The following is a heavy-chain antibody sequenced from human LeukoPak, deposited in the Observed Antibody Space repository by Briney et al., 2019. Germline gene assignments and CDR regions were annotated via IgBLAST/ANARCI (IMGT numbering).Heavy chain of an antibody. V-gene: IGHV4-38-2*01. J-gene: IGHJ5*02. D-gene: IGHD2-2*02. CDR2: IYHSGST. Sequence: SETLSLTCAVSGYSISSGYYWGWIRQPPGKGLEWIGSIYHSGSTYYNPSLKSRVTISVDTSKNQFSLKLSSVTAADTAVYYCARRGDVVVPAAILGTNWFDPWGQGTLVTVSS. CDR3: ARRGDVVVPAAILGTNWFDP. CDR1: GYSISSGYY.